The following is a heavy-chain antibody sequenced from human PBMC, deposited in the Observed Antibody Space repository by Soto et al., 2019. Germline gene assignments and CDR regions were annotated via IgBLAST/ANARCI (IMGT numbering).Heavy chain of an antibody. CDR1: GFTFSSYA. CDR3: ARDILTAKYYYYGMDV. Sequence: GGSLRLSCAASGFTFSSYAMHWVRQAPGKGLEWVAVISYDGSNKYYADSVKGRFTISRDNSKNTLYLQMNSLRAEDTAVYYCARDILTAKYYYYGMDVWGQGTTVTVSS. CDR2: ISYDGSNK. V-gene: IGHV3-30-3*01. J-gene: IGHJ6*02. D-gene: IGHD7-27*01.